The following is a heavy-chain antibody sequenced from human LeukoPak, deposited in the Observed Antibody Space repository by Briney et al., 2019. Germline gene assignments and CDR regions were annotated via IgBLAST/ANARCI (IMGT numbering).Heavy chain of an antibody. V-gene: IGHV3-21*01. CDR1: GFTFSSYA. J-gene: IGHJ4*02. CDR3: AREKGRGVISPYYDY. Sequence: GGSLRLSCAASGFTFSSYAMTWVRQAPGKGLEWVSTIRRSATDMYYDNTLKGRFTISRDDAKNSLYLQMNSLRAEDTAVYYCAREKGRGVISPYYDYWGQGTLVTVSS. CDR2: IRRSATDM. D-gene: IGHD3-10*01.